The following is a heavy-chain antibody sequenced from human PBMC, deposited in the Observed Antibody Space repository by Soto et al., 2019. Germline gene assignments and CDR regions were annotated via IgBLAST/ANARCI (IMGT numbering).Heavy chain of an antibody. Sequence: EVQLVESGGGLVQPGGSLRLSCVASGFTVSSNYMSWVRQAPGKGLEWVSVIYSGGSTYYADSVKGRFTISRHNSNNTLFLQMNSLRAEDTAVYYCVRGFDPYYFDYWGQGTLVTVSS. CDR2: IYSGGST. V-gene: IGHV3-53*04. CDR1: GFTVSSNY. D-gene: IGHD3-9*01. CDR3: VRGFDPYYFDY. J-gene: IGHJ4*02.